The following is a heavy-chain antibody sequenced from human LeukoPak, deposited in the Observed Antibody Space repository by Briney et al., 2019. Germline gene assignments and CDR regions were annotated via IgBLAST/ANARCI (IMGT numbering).Heavy chain of an antibody. CDR2: INPNSGGT. Sequence: GASVKVSCKASGGTFKNYAITWVRQAPGQGLEWMGWINPNSGGTNYAQKFQGRVTMTRDTSISTAYMELSRLRSDDTAVYYCARSPRYGSGGWDFDYWGQGTLVTVSS. V-gene: IGHV1-2*02. D-gene: IGHD3-10*01. CDR1: GGTFKNYA. J-gene: IGHJ4*02. CDR3: ARSPRYGSGGWDFDY.